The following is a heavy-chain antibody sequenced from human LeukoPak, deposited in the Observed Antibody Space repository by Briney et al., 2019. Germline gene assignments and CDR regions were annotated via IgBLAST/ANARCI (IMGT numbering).Heavy chain of an antibody. V-gene: IGHV3-15*01. D-gene: IGHD4-17*01. Sequence: PGGSLRLSCAASGFTFSNAWMCWVRQGPGKGLEWVGRIKSKTDGGTTDYAAPVKGRFTISRDDSKNTLYLQMNSLKTEDTAVYYCTASSRSTVTTLYYWGQGTLVTVSS. CDR1: GFTFSNAW. J-gene: IGHJ4*02. CDR2: IKSKTDGGTT. CDR3: TASSRSTVTTLYY.